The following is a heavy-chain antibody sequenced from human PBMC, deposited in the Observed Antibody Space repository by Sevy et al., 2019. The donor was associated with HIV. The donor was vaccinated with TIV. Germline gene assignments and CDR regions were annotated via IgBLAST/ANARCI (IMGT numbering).Heavy chain of an antibody. CDR3: AREYCSGGSCYGGTDY. CDR1: GFTFSSYA. Sequence: GGSLRLSCAASGFTFSSYAMHWVRQAPGKGLEWVAVISYDGSNKYYAHSVKGRFTISRDNSKNTLYLQMNSLRAEDTAVYYCAREYCSGGSCYGGTDYWGQGTLVTVSS. J-gene: IGHJ4*02. CDR2: ISYDGSNK. D-gene: IGHD2-15*01. V-gene: IGHV3-30-3*01.